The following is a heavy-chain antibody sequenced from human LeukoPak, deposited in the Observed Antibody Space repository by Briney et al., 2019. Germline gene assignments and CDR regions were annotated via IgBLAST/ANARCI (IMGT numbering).Heavy chain of an antibody. CDR3: AKDKYQLLYKVTDAFDI. D-gene: IGHD2-2*02. J-gene: IGHJ3*02. CDR1: GFTFSSYA. Sequence: PGRSLRLSCAASGFTFSSYAMSWVRQAPGKGLEWVSAISGSGGSTYYADSVKGRFTISRDNSKNTLYLQMNSLRAEDTAVYYCAKDKYQLLYKVTDAFDIWGQGTMVTVSS. V-gene: IGHV3-23*01. CDR2: ISGSGGST.